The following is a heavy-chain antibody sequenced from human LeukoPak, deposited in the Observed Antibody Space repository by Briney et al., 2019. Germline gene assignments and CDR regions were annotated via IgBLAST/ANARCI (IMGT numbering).Heavy chain of an antibody. CDR1: GGSISSGNYC. CDR3: ARAYSSSWTPSPYMDV. Sequence: SETLSLTCTVSGGSISSGNYCWSWIRQPAGKGLEWIGHIYISGNTNYNPSLKSRVAISVDTSKNQFSLKLSSVTAADTAVYYCARAYSSSWTPSPYMDVWGKGTTVTVSS. V-gene: IGHV4-61*10. CDR2: IYISGNT. J-gene: IGHJ6*03. D-gene: IGHD6-13*01.